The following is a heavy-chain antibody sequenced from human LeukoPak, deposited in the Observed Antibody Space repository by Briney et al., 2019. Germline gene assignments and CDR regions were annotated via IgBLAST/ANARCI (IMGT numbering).Heavy chain of an antibody. CDR3: ASPKYTSGWYRNYFNY. D-gene: IGHD6-19*01. V-gene: IGHV1-46*01. J-gene: IGHJ4*02. CDR2: INPSGGTT. CDR1: GYTFTSYY. Sequence: ASVKVSCKASGYTFTSYYMHWVRQAPGQGLEWMGVINPSGGTTNYAQKFQGRVTMTRDTSTSTVYMELSSLRSEDTAVYYCASPKYTSGWYRNYFNYWGQGTLVTVSS.